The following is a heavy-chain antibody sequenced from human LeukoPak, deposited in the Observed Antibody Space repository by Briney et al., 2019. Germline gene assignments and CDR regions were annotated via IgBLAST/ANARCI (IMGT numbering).Heavy chain of an antibody. CDR2: ISGSADNT. CDR1: GFNLSSYA. CDR3: AKQGFGC. Sequence: PVGSLRLSCTASGFNLSSYAMSWVRRAPGEGLEWVSTISGSADNTNYAEAVKGRFTISRDNSKNTMYLQMNSLRAEDTAVYYCAKQGFGCWGQGTLVTVSS. V-gene: IGHV3-23*01. J-gene: IGHJ4*02.